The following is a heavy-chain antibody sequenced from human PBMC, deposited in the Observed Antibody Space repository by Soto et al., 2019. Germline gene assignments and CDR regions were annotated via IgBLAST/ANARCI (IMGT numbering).Heavy chain of an antibody. CDR1: GYSFTSYW. V-gene: IGHV5-51*01. J-gene: IGHJ6*02. Sequence: PGESLKISCKGSGYSFTSYWIGWVRQMPGKGLEWMGIIYPGDSDTRYSPSFQGQVTISADKSISTAYLQWSSLKASDTAMYYCARHGVVVPADIEEDYYYYYGKDVWGQGTTVTVSS. CDR2: IYPGDSDT. D-gene: IGHD2-2*02. CDR3: ARHGVVVPADIEEDYYYYYGKDV.